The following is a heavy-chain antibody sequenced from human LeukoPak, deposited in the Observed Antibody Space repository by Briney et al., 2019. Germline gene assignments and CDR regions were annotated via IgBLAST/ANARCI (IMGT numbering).Heavy chain of an antibody. J-gene: IGHJ4*02. Sequence: PGRSLRLSCAASGFTFSSYAMHWVRQAPGKGLEWVAVISYDGSNKYYADSVKGRFTISRDNSKNTLYLQMNSLRAEDTAVYYCARAPLNSGGSGYFDYRGQGTLVTVSS. D-gene: IGHD2-15*01. CDR2: ISYDGSNK. V-gene: IGHV3-30*01. CDR1: GFTFSSYA. CDR3: ARAPLNSGGSGYFDY.